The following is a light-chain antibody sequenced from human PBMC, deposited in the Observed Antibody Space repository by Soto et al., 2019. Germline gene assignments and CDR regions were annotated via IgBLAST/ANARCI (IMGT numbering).Light chain of an antibody. Sequence: QSALTQPASVSGSPGQSITISCTGTSSDVGLYNLVSWYQQLPGKAPKLIIYEVNERPSGISDRFSGSKSGNTASLTISGLQGEDEAHYYCCSYVGSSILMFGGGTKLTVL. J-gene: IGLJ3*02. V-gene: IGLV2-23*02. CDR1: SSDVGLYNL. CDR3: CSYVGSSILM. CDR2: EVN.